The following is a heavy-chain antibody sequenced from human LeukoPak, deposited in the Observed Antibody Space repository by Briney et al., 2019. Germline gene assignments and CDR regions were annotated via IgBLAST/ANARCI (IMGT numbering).Heavy chain of an antibody. CDR3: AREGGGGSYADY. CDR1: GLTFSSYQ. Sequence: GGSLRLSCVASGLTFSSYQMNWVRQAPGKGLEWLSYIHRSGTTVYYADSVKGRLTVSRDNTKNSLYLQMNSLRAEDTAVYYCAREGGGGSYADYWGQGTQVTVSS. CDR2: IHRSGTTV. V-gene: IGHV3-48*03. J-gene: IGHJ4*02. D-gene: IGHD1-26*01.